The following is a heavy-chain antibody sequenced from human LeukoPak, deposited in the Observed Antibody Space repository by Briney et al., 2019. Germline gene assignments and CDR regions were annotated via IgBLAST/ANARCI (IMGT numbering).Heavy chain of an antibody. CDR3: ARGNDYYDSSGYYY. Sequence: GGSLRLSCAASGFTFRSYGMHWVRQAPGKGLVWVAFIRYDGSNKYYTDSVKGRFTISRDNSNNTLYLQMNSLRAEDTAVYYCARGNDYYDSSGYYYWGQGTLVTVSS. J-gene: IGHJ4*02. CDR1: GFTFRSYG. D-gene: IGHD3-22*01. V-gene: IGHV3-30*02. CDR2: IRYDGSNK.